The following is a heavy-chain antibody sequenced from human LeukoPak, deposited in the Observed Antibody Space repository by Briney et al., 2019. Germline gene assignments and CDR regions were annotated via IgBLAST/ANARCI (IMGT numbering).Heavy chain of an antibody. CDR1: GFTFSSYA. Sequence: GGSLRLSCAASGFTFSSYAMSWVRQAPGKGLEWVSAISGSGGSTYYADSVKGRFTISRDNSKNTLYLQMNSLRAEDTAVYYCAKDKASYCGGDCYSNYYYYMDVWGKGTTVTVSS. V-gene: IGHV3-23*01. CDR3: AKDKASYCGGDCYSNYYYYMDV. J-gene: IGHJ6*03. CDR2: ISGSGGST. D-gene: IGHD2-21*02.